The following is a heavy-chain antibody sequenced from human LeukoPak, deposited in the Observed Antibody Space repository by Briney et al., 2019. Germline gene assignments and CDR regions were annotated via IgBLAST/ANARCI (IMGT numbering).Heavy chain of an antibody. J-gene: IGHJ3*02. CDR3: ARSGGEMATTPPGIDAFDI. Sequence: PSETLSLTCTVSGDSISSFTYYWGWVRQPPGKGLEWIGSINNSGSASYSPSLKGRVTISVDTSRNVLSLKLSSVTAADTAVYYCARSGGEMATTPPGIDAFDIWGQGTMVTVSS. V-gene: IGHV4-39*01. D-gene: IGHD5-24*01. CDR1: GDSISSFTYY. CDR2: INNSGSA.